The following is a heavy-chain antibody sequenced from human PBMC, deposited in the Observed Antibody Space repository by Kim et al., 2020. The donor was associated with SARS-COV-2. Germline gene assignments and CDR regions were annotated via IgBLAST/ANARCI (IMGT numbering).Heavy chain of an antibody. CDR2: ISSSSSYI. Sequence: GGSLRLSCAASGFTFSSYSMNWVRQAPGKGLEWVSSISSSSSYIYYADSVKGRFTISRDNAKNSLYLQMNSLRAEDTAVYYCARDSRSRMVRGVISDWGQGTLVTVSS. J-gene: IGHJ4*02. CDR1: GFTFSSYS. CDR3: ARDSRSRMVRGVISD. D-gene: IGHD3-10*01. V-gene: IGHV3-21*01.